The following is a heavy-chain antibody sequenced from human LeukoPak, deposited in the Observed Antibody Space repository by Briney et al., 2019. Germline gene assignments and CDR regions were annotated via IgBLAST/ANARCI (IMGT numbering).Heavy chain of an antibody. J-gene: IGHJ6*02. CDR3: ARSLAAAGNYYYYGMDV. CDR2: ISAYNGNT. Sequence: ASVKVSFQASGYPFTSYGISWVRPAPGQGLEWMGWISAYNGNTNYAQKLQGRVTMTTDTSTSTAYMELRSLRSDDTAVYYCARSLAAAGNYYYYGMDVWGQGTTVTVSS. V-gene: IGHV1-18*01. D-gene: IGHD6-13*01. CDR1: GYPFTSYG.